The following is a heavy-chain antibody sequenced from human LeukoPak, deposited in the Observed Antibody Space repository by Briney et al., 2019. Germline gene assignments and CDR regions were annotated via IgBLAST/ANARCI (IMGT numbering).Heavy chain of an antibody. CDR2: INHSGST. CDR1: GGSFSGYY. Sequence: PSETLSLTCAVYGGSFSGYYWSWIRQPPGKGLEWIGEINHSGSTNYNPSLKSRVTISEDTSKNQFSLKLSSVTAADTAVYYCARTIYCSSTSCYSYYYGMDVWGQGTTVTVSS. CDR3: ARTIYCSSTSCYSYYYGMDV. J-gene: IGHJ6*02. V-gene: IGHV4-34*01. D-gene: IGHD2-2*01.